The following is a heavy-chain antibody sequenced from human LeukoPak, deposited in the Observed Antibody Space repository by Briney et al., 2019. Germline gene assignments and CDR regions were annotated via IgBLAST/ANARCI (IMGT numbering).Heavy chain of an antibody. CDR2: ISSSGSTI. CDR3: ARALGAFDI. V-gene: IGHV3-48*03. CDR1: GFTFSSYE. J-gene: IGHJ3*02. Sequence: GGSLRLSCAASGFTFSSYEMNWVRQAPGKGLEWVSYISSSGSTIYYADSVKGRFTISRDNAKNSLYLQMSSLRAEGTAVYYCARALGAFDIWGQGTMVTVSS.